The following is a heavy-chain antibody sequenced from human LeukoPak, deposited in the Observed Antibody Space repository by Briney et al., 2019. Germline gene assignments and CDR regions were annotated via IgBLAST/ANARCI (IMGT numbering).Heavy chain of an antibody. CDR2: IIPIFGTA. Sequence: ASVKVSCKASGGTFSSYAISWVRQAPGQGLEWMGGIIPIFGTANYAQKFQGRVTITADESTSTAYMEPSSLRSEDTAVYYCATGVLRFLEWLPSPTDYYYYYGMDVWGQGTTVTVSS. CDR1: GGTFSSYA. V-gene: IGHV1-69*13. D-gene: IGHD3-3*01. CDR3: ATGVLRFLEWLPSPTDYYYYYGMDV. J-gene: IGHJ6*02.